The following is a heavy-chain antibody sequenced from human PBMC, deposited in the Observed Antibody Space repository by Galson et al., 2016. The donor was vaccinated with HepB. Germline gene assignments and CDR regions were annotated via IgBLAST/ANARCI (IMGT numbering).Heavy chain of an antibody. CDR3: VRAAYKNGYRYFDQ. CDR2: TPGSGSYE. Sequence: SLRLSCAASGFTFINYGMHWIRQAPGKGLEWVSYTPGSGSYEYYADSVRGRFAISRDNARNAVFLQMNSLRAEDTAVYYCVRAAYKNGYRYFDQWGQETLVTVSS. CDR1: GFTFINYG. D-gene: IGHD5-24*01. V-gene: IGHV3-21*05. J-gene: IGHJ4*02.